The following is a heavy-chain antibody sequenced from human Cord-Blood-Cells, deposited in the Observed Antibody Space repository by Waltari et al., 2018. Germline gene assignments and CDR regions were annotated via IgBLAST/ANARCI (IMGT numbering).Heavy chain of an antibody. CDR1: GGSFSGYY. J-gene: IGHJ3*02. Sequence: QVQLQQWGAGLLKPSETLSLTGAVYGGSFSGYYWSWIRQPPGKGLEWIGEINHSGSTNYNPSLKSRVTISVDTSKNQFSLKLSSVTAADTAVYYCGRVLDYYDSSGYYYFAFDIWGQGTMVTVSS. CDR2: INHSGST. D-gene: IGHD3-22*01. CDR3: GRVLDYYDSSGYYYFAFDI. V-gene: IGHV4-34*01.